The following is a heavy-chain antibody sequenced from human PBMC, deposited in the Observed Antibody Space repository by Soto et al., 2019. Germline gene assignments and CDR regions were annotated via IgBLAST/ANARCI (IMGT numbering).Heavy chain of an antibody. CDR1: GFIFEDYA. D-gene: IGHD2-2*01. CDR2: ISWNSASI. CDR3: ARGSNAWSVCFDY. J-gene: IGHJ4*02. Sequence: EVQLVESGGGLVQPDGSLRLSCAASGFIFEDYALHWVRQAPGKGMEWVSRISWNSASISYEDSVKGRFSISRDNAKNSVYLQMNSLRLEDTAWYYWARGSNAWSVCFDYWGQGTLVTGSS. V-gene: IGHV3-9*01.